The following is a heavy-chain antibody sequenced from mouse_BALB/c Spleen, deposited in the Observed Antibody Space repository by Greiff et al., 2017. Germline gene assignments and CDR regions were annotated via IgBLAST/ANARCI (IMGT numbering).Heavy chain of an antibody. CDR1: GFTFSSYG. V-gene: IGHV5-6*02. D-gene: IGHD1-1*01. J-gene: IGHJ2*01. CDR2: ISSGGSYT. CDR3: ASGRDYGSSFDY. Sequence: EVMLVESGGDLVKPGGSLKLSCAASGFTFSSYGMSWVRQTPDKRLEWVATISSGGSYTYYPDSVKGRFTISSDNAKNTLYLQMSSLKSEDTAMYYCASGRDYGSSFDYWGQGTTLTVSS.